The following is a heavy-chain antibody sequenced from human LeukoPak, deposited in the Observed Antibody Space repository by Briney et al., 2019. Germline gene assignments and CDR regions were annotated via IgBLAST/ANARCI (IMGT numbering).Heavy chain of an antibody. V-gene: IGHV5-51*01. D-gene: IGHD3-3*01. CDR1: GYSFTSYW. J-gene: IGHJ5*02. Sequence: GESLKISCKGSGYSFTSYWIGWVRQMPGKGLEWMGIIYPGDSDTRYSPSFQGQVTISADKSISTAYLQWSSLKASDTAMYYCARGGLRFLEWPLEPDWFDPWGQRTLVTVSS. CDR2: IYPGDSDT. CDR3: ARGGLRFLEWPLEPDWFDP.